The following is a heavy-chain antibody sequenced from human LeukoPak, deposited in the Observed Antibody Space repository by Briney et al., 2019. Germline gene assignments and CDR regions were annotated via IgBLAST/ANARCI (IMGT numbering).Heavy chain of an antibody. Sequence: GGSLRLSCAASGFTFSSYAMSWVRQAPGKGLEWVSAISGGGGSTYYADSVKGRFTISGDNSKNTLYLQMNSLRAEDTAVYYCAKSEFGCSGGSCYYYYYYMDVWGKGTTVTISS. D-gene: IGHD2-15*01. V-gene: IGHV3-23*01. J-gene: IGHJ6*03. CDR2: ISGGGGST. CDR3: AKSEFGCSGGSCYYYYYYMDV. CDR1: GFTFSSYA.